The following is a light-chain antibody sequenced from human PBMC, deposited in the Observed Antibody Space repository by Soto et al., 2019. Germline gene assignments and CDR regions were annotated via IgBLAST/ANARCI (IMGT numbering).Light chain of an antibody. J-gene: IGKJ1*01. CDR2: SAS. CDR1: QGIGNG. Sequence: AIQMTQSPSSLSASVGDRVSITCRASQGIGNGLGWYQQKPGKAPKLLIYSASSLQSGVPSRFSGSGSGTDFTLTISGLQPEDFVTYYCLQDYNYPWTFGQGTKVDIK. V-gene: IGKV1-6*01. CDR3: LQDYNYPWT.